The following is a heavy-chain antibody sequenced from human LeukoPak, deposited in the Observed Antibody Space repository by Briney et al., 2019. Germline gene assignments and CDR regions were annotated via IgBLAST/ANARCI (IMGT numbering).Heavy chain of an antibody. CDR1: GFTFSQYG. CDR2: TSFDGRKI. J-gene: IGHJ5*02. V-gene: IGHV3-30*03. Sequence: PGGSLRLSCAASGFTFSQYGMNWVRQTPGKGLEWVALTSFDGRKIYYADSVKGRFTISRDNSKNTLYLQMNSLRAEDTAVYYCARGNWFDPWGQGTLVTVSS. CDR3: ARGNWFDP.